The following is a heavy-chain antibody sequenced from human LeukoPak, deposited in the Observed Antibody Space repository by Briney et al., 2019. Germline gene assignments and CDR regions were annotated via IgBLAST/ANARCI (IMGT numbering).Heavy chain of an antibody. CDR3: AKGRGSGAYYAAFDY. V-gene: IGHV3-23*01. CDR1: GLTFSDYG. J-gene: IGHJ4*02. D-gene: IGHD3-22*01. CDR2: ISGSGVT. Sequence: GGSLRLSCAASGLTFSDYGMHWVRQAPGRGLEWVSVISGSGVTHYADSVKGRFTISRDNSKNTLYLQMSSLRAEDTAVYHCAKGRGSGAYYAAFDYWGQGTLVTVSS.